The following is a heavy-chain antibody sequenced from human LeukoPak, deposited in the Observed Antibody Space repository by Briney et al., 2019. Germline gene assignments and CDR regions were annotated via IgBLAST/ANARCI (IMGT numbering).Heavy chain of an antibody. J-gene: IGHJ1*01. CDR1: EFSVGSNY. V-gene: IGHV3-66*04. CDR3: AKPPGSSGAEYFQH. CDR2: IYSGGST. Sequence: PGGSLRLSCAASEFSVGSNYMTWVRQAPGKGLEWVSLIYSGGSTYYADSVKGRFTISRDNSKNTLYLQMNSLRAEDTAVYYCAKPPGSSGAEYFQHWGQGTLVTVSS. D-gene: IGHD6-6*01.